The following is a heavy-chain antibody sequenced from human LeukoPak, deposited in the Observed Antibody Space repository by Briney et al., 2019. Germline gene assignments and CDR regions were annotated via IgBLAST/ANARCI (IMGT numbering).Heavy chain of an antibody. D-gene: IGHD5/OR15-5a*01. J-gene: IGHJ4*02. CDR2: INQDGSEK. CDR1: GFTLCSYW. V-gene: IGHV3-7*01. CDR3: ARECLLDY. Sequence: GGSLRLSCAASGFTLCSYWMSCVRDAPEGGVEWGAYINQDGSEKYYVGSVKCRFTIYRDNAKNSLYLQMNSLRAEDTAVYYCARECLLDYWGQGNLVTVSS.